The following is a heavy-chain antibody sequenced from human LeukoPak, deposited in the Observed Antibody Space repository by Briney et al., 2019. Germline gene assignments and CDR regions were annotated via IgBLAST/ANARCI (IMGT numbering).Heavy chain of an antibody. CDR2: MNPNSGNT. CDR1: GYTFTSYD. Sequence: GASVKVSCKASGYTFTSYDINWVRQATGQGLEWMGWMNPNSGNTGYAQKFQGRVTMTRNTSISTAYMELSSLRSEDTAVYYCARGPRPPYYYDSSGYYYSNWGQGTLVTVSS. D-gene: IGHD3-22*01. V-gene: IGHV1-8*01. J-gene: IGHJ4*02. CDR3: ARGPRPPYYYDSSGYYYSN.